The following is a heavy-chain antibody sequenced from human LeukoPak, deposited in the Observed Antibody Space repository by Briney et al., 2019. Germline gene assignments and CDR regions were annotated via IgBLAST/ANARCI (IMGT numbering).Heavy chain of an antibody. Sequence: SETLSLTCTVSGGSISSSSYYWGWIRQPPGKGLEWSGSIYYSGSTYYNPSLKSRVTISVDTSKNQFSLKLSSVTAADTAVYYCARRVLVVVAATYFDYWGQGTLVTISS. J-gene: IGHJ4*02. CDR2: IYYSGST. D-gene: IGHD2-15*01. V-gene: IGHV4-39*01. CDR3: ARRVLVVVAATYFDY. CDR1: GGSISSSSYY.